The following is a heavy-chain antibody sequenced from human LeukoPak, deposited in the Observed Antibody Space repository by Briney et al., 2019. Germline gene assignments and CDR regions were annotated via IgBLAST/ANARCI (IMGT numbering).Heavy chain of an antibody. J-gene: IGHJ6*03. D-gene: IGHD3-16*01. V-gene: IGHV3-33*06. CDR1: GFTFSSYG. CDR3: AKDLGTFDYMDV. CDR2: IWYDGSNK. Sequence: GGSLRLSCAASGFTFSSYGMHWVRQAPGKGLEWVAVIWYDGSNKYYADSVEGRFTISRDNSKNTLYLQMNSLRAEDTAVYYCAKDLGTFDYMDVWGKGTTVTVSS.